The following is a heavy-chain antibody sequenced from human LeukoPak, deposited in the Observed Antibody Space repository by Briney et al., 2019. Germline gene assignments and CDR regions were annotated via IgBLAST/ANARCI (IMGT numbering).Heavy chain of an antibody. Sequence: TGGSLRLSCAASGFTFSSYAMSWVRQAPGKGLEWVSVISGSSAGIKHADSVKGRFTISRDNSKDTLYLQMNSLSAEDTAVYYCAKGYSSGPFDAFDIWGQGTMVTVSS. CDR1: GFTFSSYA. D-gene: IGHD6-19*01. J-gene: IGHJ3*02. CDR3: AKGYSSGPFDAFDI. V-gene: IGHV3-23*01. CDR2: ISGSSAGI.